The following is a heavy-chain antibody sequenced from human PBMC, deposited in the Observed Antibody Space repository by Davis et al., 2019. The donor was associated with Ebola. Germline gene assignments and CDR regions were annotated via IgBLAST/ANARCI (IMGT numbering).Heavy chain of an antibody. CDR1: GFTFSSYS. CDR2: ISSSSSYI. CDR3: ARDFDRGYSYGHKY. J-gene: IGHJ4*02. D-gene: IGHD5-18*01. Sequence: GESLKISCAASGFTFSSYSMNWVRQAPGKGLEWVSSISSSSSYIYYADSVKGRFTISRDNAKNSLYLQMNSLRAEDTAVYYCARDFDRGYSYGHKYWGQGTLVTVSS. V-gene: IGHV3-21*01.